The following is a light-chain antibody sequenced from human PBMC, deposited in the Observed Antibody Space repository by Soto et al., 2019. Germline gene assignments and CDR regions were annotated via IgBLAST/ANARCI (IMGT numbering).Light chain of an antibody. CDR2: DVS. Sequence: LAQPASVSGSPGQSITISCTGTSSDVGRYNYVSWFQQHPGKAPKLLIYDVSNWPSGVSDRFSGSKSGNTASLTISGLQAEDEADYYCSSFTTSSTFVFGTGAKVTVL. CDR3: SSFTTSSTFV. V-gene: IGLV2-14*01. CDR1: SSDVGRYNY. J-gene: IGLJ1*01.